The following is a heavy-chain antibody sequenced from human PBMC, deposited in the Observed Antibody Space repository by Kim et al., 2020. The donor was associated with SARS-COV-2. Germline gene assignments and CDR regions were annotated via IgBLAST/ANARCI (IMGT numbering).Heavy chain of an antibody. Sequence: SETLSLTCAVSGYSISRGHYWGWLRQPPGKELAWIANIYHSGSTYYNPSLESRVTISLDMSNNQFFLRQTSVTAADTAVYYCARAPEGTFDSSGYYWRGDAFDVWGQGTMVTVSS. CDR1: GYSISRGHY. D-gene: IGHD3-22*01. J-gene: IGHJ3*01. CDR3: ARAPEGTFDSSGYYWRGDAFDV. CDR2: IYHSGST. V-gene: IGHV4-38-2*01.